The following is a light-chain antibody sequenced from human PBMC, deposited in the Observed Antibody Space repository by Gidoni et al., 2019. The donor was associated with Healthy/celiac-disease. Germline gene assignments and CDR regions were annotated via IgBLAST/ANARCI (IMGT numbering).Light chain of an antibody. V-gene: IGKV3-20*01. CDR2: GAS. J-gene: IGKJ2*01. CDR3: QQYGSSPPYT. Sequence: ATFSCRASQSVSSSYLAWYQQKPGQAPRLLIYGASSRATGIPDRCSGSGSGTDFTLTISRLEPEDFAVYYCQQYGSSPPYTFGQGTKLEIK. CDR1: QSVSSSY.